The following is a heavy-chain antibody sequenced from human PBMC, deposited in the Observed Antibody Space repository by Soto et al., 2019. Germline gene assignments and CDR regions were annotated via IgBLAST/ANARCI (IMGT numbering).Heavy chain of an antibody. D-gene: IGHD3-3*01. CDR1: GGSINNHF. J-gene: IGHJ6*02. CDR3: AREGQMPQHFGMDV. Sequence: QVQLHEAGPGLVKPSETLSLTCSVSGGSINNHFWSWIRQTPGKPLEWIGYVMHNGNTHYNPSFTSWVKISVDLSKNEFSLMLRSVTAADPALYYCAREGQMPQHFGMDVWGQWIQVTVSS. CDR2: VMHNGNT. V-gene: IGHV4-59*11.